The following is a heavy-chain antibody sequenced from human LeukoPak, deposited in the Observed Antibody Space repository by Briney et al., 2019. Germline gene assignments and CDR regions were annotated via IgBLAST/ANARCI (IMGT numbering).Heavy chain of an antibody. V-gene: IGHV4-4*07. Sequence: PSETLSLTCTVSGGSISSYYWSWIRQPAGKGLEWIGRIYTSGSTNYNPSLKSRVTMSVDTSKNQFSLKLSSVTAADTAVYYCARESGGIVPAAPRVYYYYYMDVWGKGTTVTVSS. J-gene: IGHJ6*03. CDR1: GGSISSYY. CDR3: ARESGGIVPAAPRVYYYYYMDV. CDR2: IYTSGST. D-gene: IGHD2-2*01.